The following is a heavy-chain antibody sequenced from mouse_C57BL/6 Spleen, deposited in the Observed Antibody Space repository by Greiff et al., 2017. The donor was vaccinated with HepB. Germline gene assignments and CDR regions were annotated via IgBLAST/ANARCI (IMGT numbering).Heavy chain of an antibody. V-gene: IGHV1-59*01. CDR1: GYTFTSYW. D-gene: IGHD2-1*01. Sequence: QVQLQQPGAELVRPGTSVKLSCTASGYTFTSYWMHWVKQRPGPGLEWIGVIDPSDSYTNYNQKFKGKATLTVDTSSSTAYMPLSSLTAEDSAVYDCARAGGNYGSWFAYWGQGTLVTVSA. J-gene: IGHJ3*01. CDR2: IDPSDSYT. CDR3: ARAGGNYGSWFAY.